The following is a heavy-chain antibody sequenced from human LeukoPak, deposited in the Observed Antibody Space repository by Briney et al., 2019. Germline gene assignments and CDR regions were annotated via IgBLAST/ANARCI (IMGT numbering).Heavy chain of an antibody. J-gene: IGHJ5*02. CDR1: GGSIRSSYYY. Sequence: SETLSLTCTVSGGSIRSSYYYWGWIRQPPGKGLEWIGSIYDSGSTYYNPSLKSRVTISVDTSKNQFSLKLNSVTAADTAVYYCARVPAANFWFDPWGQGTLVTVSS. D-gene: IGHD2-2*01. CDR2: IYDSGST. V-gene: IGHV4-39*07. CDR3: ARVPAANFWFDP.